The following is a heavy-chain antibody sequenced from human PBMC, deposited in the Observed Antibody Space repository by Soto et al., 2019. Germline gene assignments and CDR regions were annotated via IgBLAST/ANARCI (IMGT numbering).Heavy chain of an antibody. J-gene: IGHJ4*02. D-gene: IGHD2-8*02. CDR1: KFTFSTYA. Sequence: GGSLRLSCAASKFTFSTYAMTWVRQAPGKGLEWVSDISGSGGSTYYADSVKGRFTISRDNSKNTLYLQMNSLRAEDTAVYYCAKPSDTGTRPVYYLDYWGQGTLVTVYS. V-gene: IGHV3-23*01. CDR3: AKPSDTGTRPVYYLDY. CDR2: ISGSGGST.